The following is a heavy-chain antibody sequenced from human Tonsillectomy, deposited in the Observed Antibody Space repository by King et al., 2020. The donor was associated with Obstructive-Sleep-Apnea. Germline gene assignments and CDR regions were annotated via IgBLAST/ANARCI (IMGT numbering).Heavy chain of an antibody. J-gene: IGHJ4*02. CDR3: ARDAIYCSSTSCYDD. CDR2: IKQDGSEK. D-gene: IGHD2-2*01. V-gene: IGHV3-7*03. Sequence: VQLVESGGGLVQPGGSLRLSCAASGFTFSSYWMSWVRQAPGKGLEWVANIKQDGSEKYYVDSVKGRFTISRDNAKNSLYLQMNSLRAEDTAAYYCARDAIYCSSTSCYDDWGQGTLVTVSS. CDR1: GFTFSSYW.